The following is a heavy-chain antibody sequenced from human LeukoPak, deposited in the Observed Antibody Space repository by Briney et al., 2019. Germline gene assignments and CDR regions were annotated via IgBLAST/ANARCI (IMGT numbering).Heavy chain of an antibody. Sequence: SETLSLTCAVYGGSFSGYYWSWIRQPPGKGLEWIGEINHSGSTNYNPSLKSRVTISVDTSKNQFSLKLSSVAAADTAVYYCARSCGDYYDSSGYYQYYFDYWGQGTLVTVSS. V-gene: IGHV4-34*01. J-gene: IGHJ4*02. CDR3: ARSCGDYYDSSGYYQYYFDY. CDR2: INHSGST. CDR1: GGSFSGYY. D-gene: IGHD3-22*01.